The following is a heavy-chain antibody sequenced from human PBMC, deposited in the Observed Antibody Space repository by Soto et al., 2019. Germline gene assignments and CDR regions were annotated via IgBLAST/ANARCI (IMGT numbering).Heavy chain of an antibody. CDR2: IRSKTYGGTA. Sequence: GGSLRLSCTTSGFTFGDYAMSWFRQAPGKGLEWVGFIRSKTYGGTAEYAASVKGRFIVSRDDSKSIAYLQMSSLKTEDTAVYYCTTPRETGYYYMDVWGKGTTVTVSS. V-gene: IGHV3-49*03. CDR1: GFTFGDYA. CDR3: TTPRETGYYYMDV. J-gene: IGHJ6*03.